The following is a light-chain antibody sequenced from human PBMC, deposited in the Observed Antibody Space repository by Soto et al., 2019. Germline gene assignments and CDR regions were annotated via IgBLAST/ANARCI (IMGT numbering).Light chain of an antibody. J-gene: IGKJ1*01. CDR1: QRVSSGY. V-gene: IGKV3-20*01. CDR3: QQYASSPPWT. Sequence: TQSPSSLSAPTGERATLSCRASQRVSSGYLGWYQQRPGQAPRLLLYGASNRAAGIPDRFSGRGSETDFTLTISRLEPEDFAVYYCQQYASSPPWTFGQGTKVDIK. CDR2: GAS.